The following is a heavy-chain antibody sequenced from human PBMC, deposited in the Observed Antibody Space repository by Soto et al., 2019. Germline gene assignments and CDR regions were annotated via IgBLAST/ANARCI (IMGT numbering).Heavy chain of an antibody. CDR3: AGVGEYSRSSFDY. J-gene: IGHJ4*02. CDR2: IIPMFGTA. V-gene: IGHV1-69*12. Sequence: QVQLVQSGAEVKKPGSSVKVSCKASGGTFRSYTISWVRQAPGQGLEWMGGIIPMFGTANYAQKFQGRVTITADESTSTAYMELSSLRSEDTAVYYCAGVGEYSRSSFDYWGQGTLVTVSS. CDR1: GGTFRSYT. D-gene: IGHD6-6*01.